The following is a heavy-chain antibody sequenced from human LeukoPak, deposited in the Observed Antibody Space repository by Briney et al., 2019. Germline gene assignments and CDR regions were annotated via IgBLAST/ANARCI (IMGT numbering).Heavy chain of an antibody. CDR2: ISFHGTDS. D-gene: IGHD3-9*01. Sequence: GGSLRLSCAASGFTFISYAIHWVRQAPGKGLEWVAVISFHGTDSFYADSVKGRFTISRDNAKNLLFLQMNNLRAEDTAVYYCARDVDRRDDPWGQGTLVTVSS. CDR1: GFTFISYA. J-gene: IGHJ5*02. CDR3: ARDVDRRDDP. V-gene: IGHV3-30*04.